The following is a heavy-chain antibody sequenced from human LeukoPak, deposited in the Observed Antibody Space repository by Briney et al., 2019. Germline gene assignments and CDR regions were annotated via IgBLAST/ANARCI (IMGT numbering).Heavy chain of an antibody. D-gene: IGHD1-26*01. CDR1: GYTFTSYY. J-gene: IGHJ4*02. Sequence: GASVKVSCKASGYTFTSYYMHWVRQAPGQGLEWMGIINPSGGSTSYAQKFQGRVTMTEDTSTDTAYMELSSLRSEDTAVYYCATGASGREPLYDYWGQGTLVTVSS. V-gene: IGHV1-46*01. CDR3: ATGASGREPLYDY. CDR2: INPSGGST.